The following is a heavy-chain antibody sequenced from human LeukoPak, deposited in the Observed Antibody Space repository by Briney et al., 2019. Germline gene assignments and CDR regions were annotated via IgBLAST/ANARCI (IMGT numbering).Heavy chain of an antibody. D-gene: IGHD1-26*01. CDR1: GFTVSSNY. CDR3: ARDGGSGSYYFDY. Sequence: PGGSLRLSCAASGFTVSSNYMSWVRQAPGKGLEWVTDIYSGGSTYDEASVKGRFTISRDTSKNSLYLQMNRLRAEDTAVYYCARDGGSGSYYFDYWGQGTLVTVSS. CDR2: IYSGGST. V-gene: IGHV3-53*01. J-gene: IGHJ4*02.